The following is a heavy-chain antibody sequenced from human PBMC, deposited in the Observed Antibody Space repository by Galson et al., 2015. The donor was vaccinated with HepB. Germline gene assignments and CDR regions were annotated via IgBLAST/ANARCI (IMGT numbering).Heavy chain of an antibody. CDR3: ARNPASYDYYNMDV. CDR1: GFSFISHS. Sequence: SLRLSCAASGFSFISHSMNWVRHSPGKGLEWLSYHRPRGTKYYAESARGRFTISRDNAQKAMYLHMSSLRVEDTGIYYCARNPASYDYYNMDVWGQGTTVTVSS. D-gene: IGHD6-25*01. V-gene: IGHV3-48*01. CDR2: HRPRGTK. J-gene: IGHJ6*02.